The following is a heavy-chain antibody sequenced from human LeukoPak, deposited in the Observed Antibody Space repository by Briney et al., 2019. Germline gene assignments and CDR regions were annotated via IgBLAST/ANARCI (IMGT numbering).Heavy chain of an antibody. D-gene: IGHD6-19*01. J-gene: IGHJ4*02. CDR2: MHTSGST. CDR1: GGSISSYY. V-gene: IGHV4-4*07. CDR3: ARDEGSGWHDY. Sequence: SETLSLTCTVSGGSISSYYWSWIRQPAGKGLEWIGRMHTSGSTNYNPSLKSRVTMSVDTSKNQFSLRLSSVTAADTAVYYCARDEGSGWHDYWGQGTLVTASS.